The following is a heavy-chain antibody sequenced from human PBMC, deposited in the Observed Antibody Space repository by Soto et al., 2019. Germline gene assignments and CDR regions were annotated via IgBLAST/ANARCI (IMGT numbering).Heavy chain of an antibody. D-gene: IGHD3-16*01. Sequence: ASETLSLTCTVSGGSISSTSYYWGWIRQPPGKGLEWIGSIYYSGSTYYNPSLKSRVTISVDTSKNQFSLKLSSVTAADTAVYYCARDKGLGLNYYYYGMDVWGQGTTVTVSS. CDR2: IYYSGST. J-gene: IGHJ6*02. CDR1: GGSISSTSYY. CDR3: ARDKGLGLNYYYYGMDV. V-gene: IGHV4-39*01.